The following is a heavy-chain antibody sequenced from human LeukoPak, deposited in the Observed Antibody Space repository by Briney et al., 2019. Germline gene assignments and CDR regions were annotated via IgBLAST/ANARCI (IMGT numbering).Heavy chain of an antibody. V-gene: IGHV3-7*01. J-gene: IGHJ4*02. D-gene: IGHD5-12*01. CDR3: ARVRFAWLRPFDY. CDR1: GFTFSSYW. CDR2: IKQDGSEK. Sequence: PGGSLRLSCAASGFTFSSYWMSWVRQAPGKGLEWVANIKQDGSEKYYVDYVKGRFTISRDNAKNSLYLQMNSLRAEDTAVYYCARVRFAWLRPFDYWGQGTLVTVSS.